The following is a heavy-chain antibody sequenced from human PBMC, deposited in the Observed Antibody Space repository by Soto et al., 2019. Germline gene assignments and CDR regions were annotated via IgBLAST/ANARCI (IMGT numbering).Heavy chain of an antibody. V-gene: IGHV3-30*18. D-gene: IGHD2-2*01. CDR2: ISYDGSNK. Sequence: GGSLRLSCAASGFTFSSYGMHWVRQAPGKGLEWVAVISYDGSNKYYADSVKGRFTISRDNSKNTLYLQMNSLRAEDTAVYYCAKDRHFCSSTSCSRPAIQHWGQGTLVTVSS. J-gene: IGHJ1*01. CDR3: AKDRHFCSSTSCSRPAIQH. CDR1: GFTFSSYG.